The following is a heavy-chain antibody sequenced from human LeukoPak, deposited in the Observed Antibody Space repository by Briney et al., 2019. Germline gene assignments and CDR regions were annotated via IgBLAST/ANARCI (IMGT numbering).Heavy chain of an antibody. CDR1: GYTFTGYY. J-gene: IGHJ5*02. V-gene: IGHV1-2*02. CDR3: ARGDYGDYEWFGP. D-gene: IGHD4-17*01. CDR2: INPNSGGT. Sequence: ASVKVSCKASGYTFTGYYMHWVRQAPGQGLEWMGWINPNSGGTNYAQKFQGRVTMTRGTSISTAYMELSRLRSDDTAVYYCARGDYGDYEWFGPWGQGTLVTVSS.